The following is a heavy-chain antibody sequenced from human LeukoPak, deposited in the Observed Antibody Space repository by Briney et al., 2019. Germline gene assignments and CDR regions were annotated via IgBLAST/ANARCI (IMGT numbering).Heavy chain of an antibody. Sequence: SQTLSLTCAVSGGSISSGSSAWSWIRQPPGKGLEWIGYIYLSGTTYRNPSLKSRVTISLDRSKHQFSLNLKSVTAADTAVYFCARAVYYYDSSGYYYGVYFDYWGQGTLVTVSP. V-gene: IGHV4-30-2*01. CDR3: ARAVYYYDSSGYYYGVYFDY. D-gene: IGHD3-22*01. J-gene: IGHJ4*02. CDR2: IYLSGTT. CDR1: GGSISSGSSA.